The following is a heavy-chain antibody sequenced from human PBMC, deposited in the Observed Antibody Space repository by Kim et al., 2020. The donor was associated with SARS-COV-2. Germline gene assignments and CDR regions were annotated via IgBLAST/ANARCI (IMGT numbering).Heavy chain of an antibody. Sequence: SEILSLTCTVSGGSTSSYYWSWIRQPPGKGLEWIGYIYYSGSTNYNPSLKSRVTISVDTSKNQFSLKLSSVTAADTAVYYCAREVMYSSSRTSWFDPWG. V-gene: IGHV4-59*12. CDR3: AREVMYSSSRTSWFDP. D-gene: IGHD6-6*01. CDR2: IYYSGST. J-gene: IGHJ5*02. CDR1: GGSTSSYY.